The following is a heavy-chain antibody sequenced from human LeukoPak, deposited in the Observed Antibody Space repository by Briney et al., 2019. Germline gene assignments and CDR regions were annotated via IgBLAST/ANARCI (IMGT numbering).Heavy chain of an antibody. CDR1: GFTFSSYA. V-gene: IGHV3-23*01. J-gene: IGHJ3*02. D-gene: IGHD6-19*01. Sequence: PGGSLRLSCAASGFTFSSYAMSWVRQAPGKGLEWVSAISGSGGSTYYADSVKGRFTISRDNSKNTLYLQMNSLRAEDTAVYYCAKPPGSSGWYGDAFDIWGQGTMVTVSS. CDR3: AKPPGSSGWYGDAFDI. CDR2: ISGSGGST.